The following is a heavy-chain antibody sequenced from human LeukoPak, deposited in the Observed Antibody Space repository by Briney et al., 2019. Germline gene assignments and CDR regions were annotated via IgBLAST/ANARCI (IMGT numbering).Heavy chain of an antibody. J-gene: IGHJ2*01. CDR2: ISPYNGNT. CDR3: ARVGLGIGWYSDL. CDR1: GYTFTSYG. D-gene: IGHD3/OR15-3a*01. V-gene: IGHV1-18*01. Sequence: ASVKVSCKASGYTFTSYGIDWVRQAPGQGLEWMGWISPYNGNTNYAQKLQGRVTMTTDTPTTTAYMELRRLRFDDTAVYYCARVGLGIGWYSDLWGRGTLVTVFS.